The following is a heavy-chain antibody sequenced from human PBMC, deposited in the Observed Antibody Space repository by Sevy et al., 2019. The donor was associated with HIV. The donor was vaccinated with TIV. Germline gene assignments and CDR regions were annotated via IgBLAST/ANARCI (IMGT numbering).Heavy chain of an antibody. CDR2: ISSSSTYI. D-gene: IGHD2-15*01. CDR1: GFTIRTYN. Sequence: GGSLRLSCVASGFTIRTYNMNWVRQAPGKGLEWVSSISSSSTYIYYADSVKGRFTISRDNAKNSLDLQMSSLRAEDTAVYYCARDLVIPATTDYFYYGMDVWGQGTTVTVSS. J-gene: IGHJ6*02. V-gene: IGHV3-21*01. CDR3: ARDLVIPATTDYFYYGMDV.